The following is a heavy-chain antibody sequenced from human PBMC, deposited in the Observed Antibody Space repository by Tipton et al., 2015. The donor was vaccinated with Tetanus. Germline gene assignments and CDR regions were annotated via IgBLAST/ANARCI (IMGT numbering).Heavy chain of an antibody. J-gene: IGHJ3*02. D-gene: IGHD3-3*01. V-gene: IGHV4-59*10. CDR3: ARVGFWSGYYAFDI. CDR1: GGSFSGYY. CDR2: IYTSGST. Sequence: LRLSCAVYGGSFSGYYWSWIRQPAGKRLEWIGRIYTSGSTNYNPSLKSRVTMSVDTSKNQFSLKLSSVTAADTAVYYCARVGFWSGYYAFDIWGQGTMVTVSS.